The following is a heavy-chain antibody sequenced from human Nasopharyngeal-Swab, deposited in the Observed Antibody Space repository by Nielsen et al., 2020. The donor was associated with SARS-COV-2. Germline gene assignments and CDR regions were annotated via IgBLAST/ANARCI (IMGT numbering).Heavy chain of an antibody. CDR3: ARGPAATGVAFDI. CDR2: IWYDGSNK. V-gene: IGHV3-33*01. J-gene: IGHJ3*02. D-gene: IGHD2-2*01. CDR1: GFTFSSYG. Sequence: SLKISCAASGFTFSSYGMHWVRQAPGKGLEWVAVIWYDGSNKYYADSVKGRFTISRDNSKNTLYLQMNSLRAEDTAVYYCARGPAATGVAFDIWGQGTMVTVSS.